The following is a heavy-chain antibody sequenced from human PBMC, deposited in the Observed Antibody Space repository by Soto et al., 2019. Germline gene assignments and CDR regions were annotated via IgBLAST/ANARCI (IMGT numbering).Heavy chain of an antibody. CDR2: IKQDGSEK. J-gene: IGHJ3*02. V-gene: IGHV3-7*01. CDR3: ARDTPPFAFDI. Sequence: GGSLRLSCAASGFTFSSYWMSWIRQAPGKGLEWVANIKQDGSEKYYVDSVKGRFTISRDNAKNSLFLQMNSLRAEDTAVYYCARDTPPFAFDIWGQGTMVTVSS. CDR1: GFTFSSYW.